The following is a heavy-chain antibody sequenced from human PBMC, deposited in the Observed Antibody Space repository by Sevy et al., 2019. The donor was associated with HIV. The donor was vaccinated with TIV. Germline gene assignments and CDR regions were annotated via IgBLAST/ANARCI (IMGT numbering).Heavy chain of an antibody. CDR1: GYTFTSYG. CDR2: ISAYNGNT. V-gene: IGHV1-18*04. J-gene: IGHJ5*02. Sequence: ASVKVSCKASGYTFTSYGISWVRQAPGQGLEWMGWISAYNGNTNYAQKLQGRVTMTTDTSTSTACMELRSLRSDDTAVYYCARDADCSSTSCYTRWFDPWGQGTLVTVSS. D-gene: IGHD2-2*02. CDR3: ARDADCSSTSCYTRWFDP.